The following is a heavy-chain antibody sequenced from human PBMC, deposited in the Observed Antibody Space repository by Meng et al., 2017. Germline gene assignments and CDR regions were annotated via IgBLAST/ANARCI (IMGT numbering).Heavy chain of an antibody. CDR2: MNPNSGNT. J-gene: IGHJ6*02. D-gene: IGHD6-13*01. Sequence: ASVKVSCKASGYTFTSYDINWVRQATGQGLEWMGWMNPNSGNTGYAQKFQGRVTMTRNTSISTAYMELSSLRSDDTAVYYCARRSQGLGYSSSWMYYYYYGMDVWGQGTTVTVSS. V-gene: IGHV1-8*01. CDR3: ARRSQGLGYSSSWMYYYYYGMDV. CDR1: GYTFTSYD.